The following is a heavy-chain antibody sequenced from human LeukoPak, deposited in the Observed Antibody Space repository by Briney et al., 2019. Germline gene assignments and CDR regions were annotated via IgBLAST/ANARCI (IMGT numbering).Heavy chain of an antibody. J-gene: IGHJ4*02. Sequence: GGSLRLSCAASGFTFDNFGMTWVRQTPGKGLECVSNINWNGGTTNYADSVKGRFTVSRDNAKNSLYLQMNSLRAEDTAVYYCARERGYSYGDYWGQGTLVTVSS. D-gene: IGHD5-18*01. CDR3: ARERGYSYGDY. CDR1: GFTFDNFG. CDR2: INWNGGTT. V-gene: IGHV3-20*04.